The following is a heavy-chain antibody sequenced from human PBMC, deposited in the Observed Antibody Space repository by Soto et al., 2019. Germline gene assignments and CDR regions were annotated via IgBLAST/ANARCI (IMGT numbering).Heavy chain of an antibody. Sequence: QVQLVQPGAEVKKPGASVKVSCKASGYTFTGYYMLWVRQPPGQGLEWMGWINPNSGGTNYAQKFQGRVTMTRDTSISTAYVELSRLRSDDTAVYYCARDAPSYTPGDGMDVWGQGTTVTVSS. CDR2: INPNSGGT. J-gene: IGHJ6*02. D-gene: IGHD2-2*02. CDR1: GYTFTGYY. CDR3: ARDAPSYTPGDGMDV. V-gene: IGHV1-2*02.